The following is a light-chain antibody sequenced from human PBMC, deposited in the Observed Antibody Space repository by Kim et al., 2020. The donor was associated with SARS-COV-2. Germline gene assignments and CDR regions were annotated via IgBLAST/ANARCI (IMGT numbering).Light chain of an antibody. J-gene: IGLJ3*02. V-gene: IGLV3-1*01. CDR2: EDS. CDR3: QAWDTTSVL. CDR1: KLGGNY. Sequence: SYELTQPPSVSVSPGQTASITCSGDKLGGNYACWYQQKPGQSPVLLIYEDSKRPSGIPERFSGSMSGNTATLTIRGTQAMDEADYYCQAWDTTSVLFGGGTQLTVL.